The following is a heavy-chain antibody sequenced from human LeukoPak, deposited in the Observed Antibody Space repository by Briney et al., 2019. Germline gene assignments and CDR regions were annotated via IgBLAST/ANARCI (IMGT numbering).Heavy chain of an antibody. Sequence: ASVKVSCKASGYTFTGYYMHWVRQAPGQGLEWMGWINPNSGGTNYAQKFQGRVTMTRDTSISTAYMELSRLRSDDTAVYYCARDDLPYYDFWSGYYRFDPWGQGTLVTVSS. D-gene: IGHD3-3*01. CDR2: INPNSGGT. V-gene: IGHV1-2*02. CDR3: ARDDLPYYDFWSGYYRFDP. J-gene: IGHJ5*02. CDR1: GYTFTGYY.